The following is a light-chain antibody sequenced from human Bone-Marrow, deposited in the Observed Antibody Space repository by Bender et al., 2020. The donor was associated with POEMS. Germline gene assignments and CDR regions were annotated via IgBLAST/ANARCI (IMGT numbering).Light chain of an antibody. CDR2: KDN. CDR1: ALSKQY. CDR3: QSADSTGTYSV. Sequence: SYDLTQPPSVSVSPGQTARITCSGDALSKQYVYWYQHKPGQAPVLVIYKDNGRPSGIPERFSGSTSGTTVTLTITGTQEEDEADYYCQSADSTGTYSVFGSGTKVTVL. J-gene: IGLJ1*01. V-gene: IGLV3-25*03.